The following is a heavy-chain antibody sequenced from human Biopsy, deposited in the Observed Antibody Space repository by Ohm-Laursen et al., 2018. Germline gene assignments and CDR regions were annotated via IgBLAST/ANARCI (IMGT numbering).Heavy chain of an antibody. D-gene: IGHD6-13*01. CDR3: ARVPLPGIGAAYQGRFLYGMDV. Sequence: GTLSLTCAVYGGSFNGYFWSWIRQPPGKGLEWIGDITQSGSTNYSQSLKSRVTISVDTAKKQFSLSLRSVTAADTAVYYCARVPLPGIGAAYQGRFLYGMDVWGQGTTVSVSS. CDR2: ITQSGST. CDR1: GGSFNGYF. J-gene: IGHJ6*02. V-gene: IGHV4-34*01.